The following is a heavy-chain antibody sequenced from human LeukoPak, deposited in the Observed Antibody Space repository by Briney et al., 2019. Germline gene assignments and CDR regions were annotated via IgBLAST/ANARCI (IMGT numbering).Heavy chain of an antibody. Sequence: PGGSLRLSCAASGWTVSRYSMIGVRQPPGKGREGVSDISSSCSTIYYADCVQGRFTLYRDNPENWQYLEMNSLRPEYTAVYYCAITYYDFWSGNYAHEGNAFDYWGQGTLVTVSS. D-gene: IGHD3-3*01. J-gene: IGHJ4*02. V-gene: IGHV3-48*01. CDR1: GWTVSRYS. CDR3: AITYYDFWSGNYAHEGNAFDY. CDR2: ISSSCSTI.